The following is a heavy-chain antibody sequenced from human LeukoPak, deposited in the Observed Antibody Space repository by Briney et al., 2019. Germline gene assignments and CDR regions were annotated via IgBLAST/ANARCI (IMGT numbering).Heavy chain of an antibody. CDR3: ARLYDILTGPIDY. D-gene: IGHD3-9*01. J-gene: IGHJ4*02. V-gene: IGHV7-4-1*02. Sequence: ASVKVSCKASGYTFTTYAINWVRQAPGQGPEWMGWINTNTGNPTFAQGFTGRFVFSLDTSVSTAYLQINSLRAEDTAVYYCARLYDILTGPIDYWGQGTLVTVSS. CDR2: INTNTGNP. CDR1: GYTFTTYA.